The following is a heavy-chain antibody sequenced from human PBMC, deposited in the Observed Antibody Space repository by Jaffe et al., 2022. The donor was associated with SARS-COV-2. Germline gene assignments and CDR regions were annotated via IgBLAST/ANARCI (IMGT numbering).Heavy chain of an antibody. D-gene: IGHD2-21*01. CDR3: ARGTVVVIERTFDY. V-gene: IGHV4-39*01. CDR1: GGSISSSSYY. Sequence: QLQLQESGPGLVKPSETLSLTCTVSGGSISSSSYYWGWIRQPPGKGLEWIGSIYYSGSTYYNPSLKSRVTISVDTSKNQFSLKLSSVTAADTAVYYCARGTVVVIERTFDYWGQGTLVTVSS. J-gene: IGHJ4*02. CDR2: IYYSGST.